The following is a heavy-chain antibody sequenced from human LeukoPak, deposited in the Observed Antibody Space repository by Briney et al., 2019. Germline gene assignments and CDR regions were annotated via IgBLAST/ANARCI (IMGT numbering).Heavy chain of an antibody. D-gene: IGHD3-10*01. CDR1: GGSFSGYY. CDR3: ARGSELLWFGEPPLKGFDY. V-gene: IGHV4-34*01. J-gene: IGHJ4*02. Sequence: PSETLSLTCAVYGGSFSGYYWSWIRQPPGKGLEWIGEINHSGSTNYNPSLKSRVTISVDTSKNQFSLKLSSVTAADTAVYYCARGSELLWFGEPPLKGFDYWGQGTLVTVSS. CDR2: INHSGST.